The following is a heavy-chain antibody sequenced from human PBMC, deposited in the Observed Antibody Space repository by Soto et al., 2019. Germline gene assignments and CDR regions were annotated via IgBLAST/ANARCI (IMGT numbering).Heavy chain of an antibody. V-gene: IGHV1-69*13. CDR3: AREVGTVIHYYYYYRMDV. D-gene: IGHD4-4*01. CDR2: IIPIFGTA. CDR1: GGTFSSYA. Sequence: SVKVSCKASGGTFSSYAISWVRQAPGQGLEWMGGIIPIFGTANYAQKSQGRVTITADESTSTAYMGLSSLRSEDTAVYYCAREVGTVIHYYYYYRMDVWGQGTTVTVSS. J-gene: IGHJ6*02.